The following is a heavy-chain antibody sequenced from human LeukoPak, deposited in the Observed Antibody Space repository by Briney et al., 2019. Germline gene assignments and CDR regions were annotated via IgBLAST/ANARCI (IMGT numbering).Heavy chain of an antibody. J-gene: IGHJ4*02. V-gene: IGHV3-33*01. D-gene: IGHD3-16*01. Sequence: GGSLRLSCAASGFTFSSHGMHWVRQSPGKGLEWVAVIWYDGSNKYYADSVKGRFTISRDNSKNTLYLQMDSLRAEDTAVYYCVRRGTGKILDYWGQGTLVTVSS. CDR3: VRRGTGKILDY. CDR2: IWYDGSNK. CDR1: GFTFSSHG.